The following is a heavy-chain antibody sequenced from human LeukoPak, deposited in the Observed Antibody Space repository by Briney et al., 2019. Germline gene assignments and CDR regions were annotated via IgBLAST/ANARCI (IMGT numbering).Heavy chain of an antibody. J-gene: IGHJ4*02. D-gene: IGHD6-19*01. CDR2: INPNSGGT. V-gene: IGHV1-2*02. CDR1: GYTFTGHY. Sequence: ASVKVSCKASGYTFTGHYMHWVRQAPGQGLEWMGWINPNSGGTNYAQKFQGRVTMTRDTSISTAYMELSRLRSDDTAVYYCARGVGGYSSGWYGYWGQGTLVTVSS. CDR3: ARGVGGYSSGWYGY.